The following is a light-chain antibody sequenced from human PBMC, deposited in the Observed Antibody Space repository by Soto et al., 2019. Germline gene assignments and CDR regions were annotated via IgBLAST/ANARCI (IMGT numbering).Light chain of an antibody. Sequence: DIQMTQSPSTLSASVGDRVTITCRASQSISSWLAWYQQKPGKAPNLLMYGASYLKSGVPTRFSGSGSGTDFTLTISSLLPEDFATYYCQQTYTTPEITFGQGTRLEIK. V-gene: IGKV1-39*01. CDR1: QSISSW. CDR3: QQTYTTPEIT. CDR2: GAS. J-gene: IGKJ5*01.